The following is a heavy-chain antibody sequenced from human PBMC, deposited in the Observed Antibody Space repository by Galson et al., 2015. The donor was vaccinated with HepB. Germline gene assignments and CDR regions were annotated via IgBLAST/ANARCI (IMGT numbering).Heavy chain of an antibody. CDR1: GLTFSNYA. CDR2: ISNDGTKE. V-gene: IGHV3-30*04. CDR3: ARGVNNMIVVAITCCYFDN. Sequence: SLRLSCAASGLTFSNYAMHWVRQAPGKGLEWVAVISNDGTKEYHADSVKGRFTISRDNSKNTVFLQMNSLRAEDTAVYYCARGVNNMIVVAITCCYFDNWGQGTLVTVSS. D-gene: IGHD3-22*01. J-gene: IGHJ4*02.